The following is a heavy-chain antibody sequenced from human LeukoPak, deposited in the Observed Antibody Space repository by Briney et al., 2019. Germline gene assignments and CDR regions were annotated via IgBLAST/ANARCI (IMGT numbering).Heavy chain of an antibody. Sequence: GASVKVSCTPSGYTFTNYGIRWVRQAPGQGLEWMGGINAYNGKTNYAQKLQGRVTMTTDTSTNTAYMELRSLRSDDTAVYYCARDLCSVYSNRKHYAFDIWCQGTMVTVSS. J-gene: IGHJ3*02. CDR1: GYTFTNYG. D-gene: IGHD3-10*02. V-gene: IGHV1-18*01. CDR3: ARDLCSVYSNRKHYAFDI. CDR2: INAYNGKT.